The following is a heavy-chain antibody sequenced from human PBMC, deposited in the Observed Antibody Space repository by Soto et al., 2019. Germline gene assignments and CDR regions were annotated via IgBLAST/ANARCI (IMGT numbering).Heavy chain of an antibody. Sequence: GASVKVSCKASGYTFTGYYMHWVRQAPGQGLEWMGWINPNSGGTNYAQKFQGWVTMTRDTSISTAYMELSRPRSDDTAVYYCARGDIVVVPAAIQDWFDPWGQGTLVTVSS. V-gene: IGHV1-2*04. CDR2: INPNSGGT. J-gene: IGHJ5*02. D-gene: IGHD2-2*02. CDR1: GYTFTGYY. CDR3: ARGDIVVVPAAIQDWFDP.